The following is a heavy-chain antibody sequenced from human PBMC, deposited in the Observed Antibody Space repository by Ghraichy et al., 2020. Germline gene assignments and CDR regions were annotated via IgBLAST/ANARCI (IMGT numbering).Heavy chain of an antibody. CDR3: AKSQDTSGYSAFDF. V-gene: IGHV3-23*01. CDR2: ISGSGGST. CDR1: GFTFVTYA. D-gene: IGHD3-22*01. J-gene: IGHJ3*01. Sequence: GGSLRLSCSASGFTFVTYAMTWVRQAPGKGLEWVSTISGSGGSTYYADSVKGRFTISRDNSKNTLYMQMNSLRVEDTAVYYCAKSQDTSGYSAFDFWGQGTMVTVSS.